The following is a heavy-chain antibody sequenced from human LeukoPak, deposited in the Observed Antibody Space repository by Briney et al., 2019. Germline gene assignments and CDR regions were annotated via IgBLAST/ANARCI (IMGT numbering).Heavy chain of an antibody. D-gene: IGHD3-10*01. CDR1: GGSLSSDLYY. CDR2: IYSSGTT. J-gene: IGHJ5*02. CDR3: AGGAYGSGSYAKWFDP. V-gene: IGHV4-61*02. Sequence: SQTLSLTCTVSGGSLSSDLYYWSWIPQPAGEGLVWIGRIYSSGTTNYNPSLKSRVTISIERSKNQVSLMLNSVTAADTAVYYCAGGAYGSGSYAKWFDPWGQGTLVIVSS.